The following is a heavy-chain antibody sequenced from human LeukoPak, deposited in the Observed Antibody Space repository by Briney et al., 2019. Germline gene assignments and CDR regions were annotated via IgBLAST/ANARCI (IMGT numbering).Heavy chain of an antibody. V-gene: IGHV4-39*01. CDR3: ARLRVVRGVIDLDFDY. CDR2: IYYSGST. Sequence: SETLSLTCTVSGGSISSSSYYWGWIRQPPGKGLEWIGSIYYSGSTYYNPSLKSRVTISVDTSKNQFSLKLSSVTAADTAVYYCARLRVVRGVIDLDFDYWGQGTLVTVSS. J-gene: IGHJ4*02. CDR1: GGSISSSSYY. D-gene: IGHD3-10*01.